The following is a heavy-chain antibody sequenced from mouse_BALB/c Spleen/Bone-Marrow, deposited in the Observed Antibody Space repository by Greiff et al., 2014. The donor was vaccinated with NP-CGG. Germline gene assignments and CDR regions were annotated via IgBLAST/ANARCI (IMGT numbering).Heavy chain of an antibody. CDR1: GYTFTNYW. J-gene: IGHJ4*01. V-gene: IGHV1S132*01. Sequence: QVQLQQSGAELVKPGASVKLSCKTSGYTFTNYWIQWVKQRPGQGLGWIGEIFPGTGTTYYNEKFKGKATLTTDTSSSTAYMQLSSLTSEDSAVYFCARHYYGSSDAMDYWGQGTSVTVSS. D-gene: IGHD1-1*01. CDR3: ARHYYGSSDAMDY. CDR2: IFPGTGTT.